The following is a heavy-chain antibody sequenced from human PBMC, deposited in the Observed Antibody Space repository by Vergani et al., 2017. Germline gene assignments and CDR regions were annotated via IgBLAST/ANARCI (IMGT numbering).Heavy chain of an antibody. CDR3: TRHKRGYSYGYPHGGLD. Sequence: EVQLVESGGGLVQPGGSLKLSCAASGFTFSGSAMHWVRQASGKGLEWVGRIISKANSYATAYAASVKGRFTISRDDSKNTAYLQMNSLKTEDTAVYYCTRHKRGYSYGYPHGGLDWGQGTLVTVSS. J-gene: IGHJ4*02. CDR1: GFTFSGSA. D-gene: IGHD5-18*01. V-gene: IGHV3-73*02. CDR2: IISKANSYAT.